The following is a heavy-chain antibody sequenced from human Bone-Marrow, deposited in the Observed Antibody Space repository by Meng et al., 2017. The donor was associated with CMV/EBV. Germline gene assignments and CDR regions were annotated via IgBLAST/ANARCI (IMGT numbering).Heavy chain of an antibody. V-gene: IGHV3-43D*03. CDR3: AKDCPPFTQVGTSCIDY. Sequence: GESLKISCAASGFTFDDYAMHWVRQAPGKGLEWVSLISWDGGSTYYADSVKGRFTISRDNSKNSLYLQMNSLRAEDTALYYCAKDCPPFTQVGTSCIDYWGQGTLVTVSS. CDR1: GFTFDDYA. CDR2: ISWDGGST. D-gene: IGHD2-2*01. J-gene: IGHJ4*02.